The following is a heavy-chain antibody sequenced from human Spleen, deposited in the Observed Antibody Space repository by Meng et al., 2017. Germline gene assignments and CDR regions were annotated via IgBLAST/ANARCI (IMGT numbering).Heavy chain of an antibody. CDR3: VRDEDISAAGKLFGDY. Sequence: QGQWVQSEDKVKEPGASVKVSCTPSGYAFTAYYIHWVRQAPGQGLDWMGRIDPNSGVTEYAQKFQGRVTVTVDTSISTAYMELSRLRSDDTAIYYCVRDEDISAAGKLFGDYWGQGTLVTVSS. CDR2: IDPNSGVT. CDR1: GYAFTAYY. J-gene: IGHJ4*02. D-gene: IGHD6-13*01. V-gene: IGHV1-2*06.